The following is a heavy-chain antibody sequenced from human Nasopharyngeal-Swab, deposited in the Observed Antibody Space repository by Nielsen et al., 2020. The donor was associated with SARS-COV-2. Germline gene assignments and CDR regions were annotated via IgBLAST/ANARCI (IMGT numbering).Heavy chain of an antibody. J-gene: IGHJ6*02. CDR1: GYTFTGYY. D-gene: IGHD3-16*02. V-gene: IGHV1-2*06. CDR3: ARDSAGKYDYVWGSYRYYYYGMDV. CDR2: INPNSGGT. Sequence: ASVKVSCKASGYTFTGYYMHWVRQAPGQGLVWMGRINPNSGGTNYAQKFQGRVTMTRDTSISTAYMELSRLRSDDTAVYYCARDSAGKYDYVWGSYRYYYYGMDVWGQGTTVTVSS.